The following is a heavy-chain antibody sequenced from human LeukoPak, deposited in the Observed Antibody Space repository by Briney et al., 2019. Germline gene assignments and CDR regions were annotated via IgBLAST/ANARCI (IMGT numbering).Heavy chain of an antibody. V-gene: IGHV5-51*01. CDR3: ARHVWDQNSSGWYRVDY. CDR2: IYPGDSDT. CDR1: GYSFTSYW. J-gene: IGHJ4*02. Sequence: GESLKISCKGSGYSFTSYWIGWVRQMPGKGLEWMGIIYPGDSDTRYSPSFQGQVTISADKSISTAYLQWSSLKASDTAMYYCARHVWDQNSSGWYRVDYWGQGTLVTVSS. D-gene: IGHD6-13*01.